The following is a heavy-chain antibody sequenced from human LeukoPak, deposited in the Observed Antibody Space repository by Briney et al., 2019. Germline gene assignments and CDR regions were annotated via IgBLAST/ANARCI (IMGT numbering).Heavy chain of an antibody. CDR1: GGSFNNYY. CDR3: ARGPGSGSYFAWFDP. J-gene: IGHJ5*02. CDR2: INHSGTT. Sequence: PSETLSLTCGVYGGSFNNYYWNWIRQPPGKGLEWIGEINHSGTTHYNPSLKSRVTISIDTSKKQISLNLSSVTAADTAVYYCARGPGSGSYFAWFDPWGQGTLVGVSS. D-gene: IGHD3-10*01. V-gene: IGHV4-34*01.